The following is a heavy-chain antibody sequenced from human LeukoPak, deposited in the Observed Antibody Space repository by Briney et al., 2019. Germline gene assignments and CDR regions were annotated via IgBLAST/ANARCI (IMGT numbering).Heavy chain of an antibody. CDR3: ARGYSYVVVPAASYVDV. CDR1: GGSFSGYY. CDR2: INHSGST. J-gene: IGHJ6*03. V-gene: IGHV4-34*01. D-gene: IGHD2-2*01. Sequence: SETLSLTCAVYGGSFSGYYWSWIRQPPRTGLEWIGEINHSGSTNYNPSLKSRVTISVDTSKSQFSLKLSSVTAADTAVYYCARGYSYVVVPAASYVDVWGKGTTVTVSS.